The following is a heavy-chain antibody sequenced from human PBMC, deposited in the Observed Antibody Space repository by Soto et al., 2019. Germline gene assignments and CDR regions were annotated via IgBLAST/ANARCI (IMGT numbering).Heavy chain of an antibody. CDR1: GYTFTIYD. D-gene: IGHD1-1*01. CDR2: MNPNSGNT. J-gene: IGHJ4*02. CDR3: TRGGDAYKNGH. Sequence: ASVKVSCKASGYTFTIYDINWVRQATGQGLEWMGWMNPNSGNTGYAQKYQGRVTMTRNTSISTAYMELSSVNAADTAVYYCTRGGDAYKNGHWGQGTLVTVSS. V-gene: IGHV1-8*01.